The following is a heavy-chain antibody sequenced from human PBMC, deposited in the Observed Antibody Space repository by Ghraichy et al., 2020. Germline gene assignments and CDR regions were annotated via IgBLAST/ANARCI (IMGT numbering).Heavy chain of an antibody. V-gene: IGHV3-23*01. Sequence: GGSLRLSCAASGFTFSTHAMTWVRQAPGRGLEWVSSVSGSGTIYYADSVKGRFTISRDNSKNTLYLQMNSLRVEDSARYYCAKDLFGDPPIASAGAFDPWGQGTLVTVSS. CDR2: VSGSGTI. D-gene: IGHD6-13*01. J-gene: IGHJ5*02. CDR3: AKDLFGDPPIASAGAFDP. CDR1: GFTFSTHA.